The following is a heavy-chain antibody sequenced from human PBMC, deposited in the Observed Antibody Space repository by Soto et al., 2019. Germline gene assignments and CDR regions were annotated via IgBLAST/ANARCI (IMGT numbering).Heavy chain of an antibody. D-gene: IGHD3-3*01. J-gene: IGHJ5*02. V-gene: IGHV4-34*01. CDR2: INHTGGT. Sequence: SSETLSLTCAVYGGSVNGYYWNWIRQPPGKGLEWIGEINHTGGTHYNPSLKSRVTMSVDTSKNQFSLRLSSVTAADTAIYYCATRITVFGLLIPPFDPWGQGTQVTVAS. CDR1: GGSVNGYY. CDR3: ATRITVFGLLIPPFDP.